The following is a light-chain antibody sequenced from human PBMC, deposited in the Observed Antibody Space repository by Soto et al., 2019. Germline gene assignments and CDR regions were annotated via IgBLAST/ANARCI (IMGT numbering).Light chain of an antibody. V-gene: IGLV2-18*01. CDR3: SLYTSENAYV. CDR2: EVS. J-gene: IGLJ1*01. CDR1: STDFVSYNR. Sequence: HSVLTQPPSVSGSPGQSVTISCTGTSTDFVSYNRVSWYQQPPGTAPKLMIYEVSKRPSGVPDRFSESKSGNTASLTISGLQAADEADYYCSLYTSENAYVFGTGTKVTVL.